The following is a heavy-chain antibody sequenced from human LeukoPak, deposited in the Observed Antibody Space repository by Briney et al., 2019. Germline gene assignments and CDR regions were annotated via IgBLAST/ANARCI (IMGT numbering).Heavy chain of an antibody. D-gene: IGHD2-2*01. Sequence: GGSLRLSCAASGFTFSTYAMHWVRQAPGKGLEYVSAISTNGDGTYYADSVKGRFTISRDNSKNTLFLQMGSLRADDMAVYYCARWGSTSCYDYWGQGTLVTVSS. CDR3: ARWGSTSCYDY. J-gene: IGHJ4*02. CDR2: ISTNGDGT. V-gene: IGHV3-64*02. CDR1: GFTFSTYA.